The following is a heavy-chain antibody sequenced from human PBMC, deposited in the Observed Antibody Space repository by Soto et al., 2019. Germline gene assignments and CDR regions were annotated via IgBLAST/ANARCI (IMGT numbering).Heavy chain of an antibody. CDR1: GGSISSGGYY. CDR2: IYYSVST. CDR3: AREVLLWFGELLPGGMDV. D-gene: IGHD3-10*01. J-gene: IGHJ6*02. Sequence: TLSLTCTVSGGSISSGGYYWSWIRQHPGKGLEWIGYIYYSVSTYYNPSLKSRVTISVDTSKNQFSLKLSSVTAADTAVYYCAREVLLWFGELLPGGMDVWGQGTTVTVSS. V-gene: IGHV4-31*03.